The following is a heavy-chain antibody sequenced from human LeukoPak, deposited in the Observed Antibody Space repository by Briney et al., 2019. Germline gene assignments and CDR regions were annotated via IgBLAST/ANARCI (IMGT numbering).Heavy chain of an antibody. CDR1: GGSFSGYY. J-gene: IGHJ4*02. CDR2: IYYSGST. Sequence: SETLSLTCAVYGGSFSGYYWSWIRQPPGKGLEWIGYIYYSGSTNYNPSLKSRVTISVDTSKNQFSLKLSSVTAADTAVYYCARGLEATSLDYWGQGTLVTVSS. D-gene: IGHD5-12*01. V-gene: IGHV4-59*01. CDR3: ARGLEATSLDY.